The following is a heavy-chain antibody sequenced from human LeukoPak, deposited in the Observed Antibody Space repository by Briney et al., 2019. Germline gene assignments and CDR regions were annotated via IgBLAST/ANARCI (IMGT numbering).Heavy chain of an antibody. Sequence: GGSLRLSCAASGFTFSIYSMNWVRQAPGKGLEWVSSISSSSSYIYYADSVKGRFTISRDNAKNSLYLQMNSLRAKDTAVYYCARGSSRYGSGSSIDYWGQGTLVTVSS. CDR1: GFTFSIYS. V-gene: IGHV3-21*01. CDR3: ARGSSRYGSGSSIDY. CDR2: ISSSSSYI. D-gene: IGHD3-10*01. J-gene: IGHJ4*02.